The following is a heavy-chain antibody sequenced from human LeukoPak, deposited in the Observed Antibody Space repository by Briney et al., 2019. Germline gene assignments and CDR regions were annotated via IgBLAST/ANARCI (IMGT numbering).Heavy chain of an antibody. CDR2: INPNSGGT. Sequence: ASVNVSCKASGYTFTGYYMHWVRQAPGQGLEWMGWINPNSGGTNYAQKFQGWVTMTRDTSISTAYMELSRLRSNDTAVYYRARGSLTGTNYYYGMDVWGQGTTVTVSS. V-gene: IGHV1-2*04. J-gene: IGHJ6*02. D-gene: IGHD1-7*01. CDR1: GYTFTGYY. CDR3: ARGSLTGTNYYYGMDV.